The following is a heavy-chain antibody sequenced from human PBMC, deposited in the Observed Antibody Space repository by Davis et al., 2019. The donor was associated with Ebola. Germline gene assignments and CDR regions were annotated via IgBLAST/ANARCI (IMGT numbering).Heavy chain of an antibody. J-gene: IGHJ5*02. Sequence: SETLSLTCTVSGDSISSGSYYWSWIRQPAGKGLEYIGHVYASGNTYFASGTTNYNPSLKSRVTISLDTSNNQFALKLNSVTAADTALYYCTRGRTSSSGRGGFDTWGQGTLVTVSS. V-gene: IGHV4-61*09. CDR1: GDSISSGSYY. CDR2: VYASGNTYFASGTT. D-gene: IGHD3-10*01. CDR3: TRGRTSSSGRGGFDT.